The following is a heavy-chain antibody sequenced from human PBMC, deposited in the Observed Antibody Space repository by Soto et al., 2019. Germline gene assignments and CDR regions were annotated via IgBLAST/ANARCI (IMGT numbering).Heavy chain of an antibody. D-gene: IGHD1-26*01. CDR3: AREAGSGDYFDY. Sequence: QVQLQESGPGLVKPSQTLSLTCTVSGGSINSTGYFWTWIRQHPGKGLEWIGYIFYSGSTFHNPSLKSRVTISVDTSKNQFSLELSSVTAADTAVYYCAREAGSGDYFDYWGQGTLVTVSS. CDR2: IFYSGST. J-gene: IGHJ4*02. CDR1: GGSINSTGYF. V-gene: IGHV4-31*03.